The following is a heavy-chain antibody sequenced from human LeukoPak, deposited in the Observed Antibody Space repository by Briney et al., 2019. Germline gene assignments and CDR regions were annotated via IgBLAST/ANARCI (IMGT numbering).Heavy chain of an antibody. Sequence: GGSLRLSCAASGFTFSSYAMSWVRQAPGKGLEWVSVISGSGGSTYYADSVKGRFTIYRDNSKNTLYLQMNSLRAEDTAVYYCAKAQATVVTSLADYWGQGTLVTVSS. CDR2: ISGSGGST. V-gene: IGHV3-23*01. J-gene: IGHJ4*02. D-gene: IGHD4-23*01. CDR1: GFTFSSYA. CDR3: AKAQATVVTSLADY.